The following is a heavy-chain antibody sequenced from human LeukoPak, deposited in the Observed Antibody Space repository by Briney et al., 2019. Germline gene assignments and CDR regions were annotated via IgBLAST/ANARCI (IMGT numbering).Heavy chain of an antibody. J-gene: IGHJ6*02. CDR2: ISSSSSYI. V-gene: IGHV3-21*01. D-gene: IGHD6-6*01. Sequence: GGSLRLSCAASGFTFSSYSMNWVRQAPGKGLEWVSSISSSSSYIYYADSVKGRFTISRDNAKNSLYLQMNSLRAEDTAVYCCARDASSSVGRYYYYYGMDVWGQGTTVTVSS. CDR3: ARDASSSVGRYYYYYGMDV. CDR1: GFTFSSYS.